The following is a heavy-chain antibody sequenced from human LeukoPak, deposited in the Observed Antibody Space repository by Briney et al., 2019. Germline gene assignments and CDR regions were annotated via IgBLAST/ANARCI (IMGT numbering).Heavy chain of an antibody. CDR2: ISSSSSYI. D-gene: IGHD1-14*01. J-gene: IGHJ3*02. CDR1: GFTFSSYS. CDR3: AKVTPRSQPSAFDI. V-gene: IGHV3-21*04. Sequence: GGSLRLSCAASGFTFSSYSMNWVRQAPGKGLEWVSSISSSSSYIYYADSVKGRFTISRDNAKNSLYLQMNSLRAEDTALYYCAKVTPRSQPSAFDIWGQGTMVTGSS.